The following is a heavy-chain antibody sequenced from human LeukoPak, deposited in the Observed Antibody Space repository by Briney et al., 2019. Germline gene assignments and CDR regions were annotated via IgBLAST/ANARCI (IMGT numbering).Heavy chain of an antibody. J-gene: IGHJ3*02. D-gene: IGHD3-9*01. CDR3: ARGFHLNYDILTGYYRYGAFDI. CDR2: IKHSGST. V-gene: IGHV4-34*01. Sequence: SETLSLTCAVYGGPFSGYLWSWIRQPPGEGLEWIGEIKHSGSTNYNPSLKSRVSISVDTSKKQFSLKMRSVTAADTAVYYCARGFHLNYDILTGYYRYGAFDIWGQGTTVTVSS. CDR1: GGPFSGYL.